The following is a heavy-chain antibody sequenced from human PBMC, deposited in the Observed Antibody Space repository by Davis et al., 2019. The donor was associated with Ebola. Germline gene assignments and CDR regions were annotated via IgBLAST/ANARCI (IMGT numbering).Heavy chain of an antibody. CDR2: ISSSGST. CDR1: GFTFSDYY. CDR3: ARDTHYYDSSGYYYDAFDI. Sequence: GESLKISCAASGFTFSDYYMSWIRQAPGKGLEWVSYISSSGSTYYADSVKGRFTISRDNSKNTLYLQMNSLRAEDTAVYYCARDTHYYDSSGYYYDAFDIWGQGTMVTVSS. D-gene: IGHD3-22*01. V-gene: IGHV3-11*04. J-gene: IGHJ3*02.